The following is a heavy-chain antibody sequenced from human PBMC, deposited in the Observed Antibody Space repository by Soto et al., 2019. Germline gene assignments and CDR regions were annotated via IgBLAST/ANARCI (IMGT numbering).Heavy chain of an antibody. V-gene: IGHV3-15*01. J-gene: IGHJ4*02. CDR1: GLTFTNAW. Sequence: GGSLRLSCAASGLTFTNAWMSWVRQAPGKGLEWVGRIRGKADGATTDYAAPVKGRFTISRDDSKNTLYMQMNSLKTEDAAVYYCTTELGYGYKFFDNWVQGTLVTVSS. CDR3: TTELGYGYKFFDN. CDR2: IRGKADGATT. D-gene: IGHD5-12*01.